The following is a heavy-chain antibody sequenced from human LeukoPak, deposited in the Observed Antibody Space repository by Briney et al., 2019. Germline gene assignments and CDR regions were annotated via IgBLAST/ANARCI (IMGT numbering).Heavy chain of an antibody. V-gene: IGHV4-39*07. CDR1: GVSISSSNSY. CDR2: MYYRGNT. J-gene: IGHJ4*02. Sequence: PSETLSLTCTVSGVSISSSNSYWGWIRQPPGKGLEWVGHMYYRGNTFYNPSLKSRVTISVDTSKNQFSLKLRSVTAADTAVYYCARLYGNYQNYFDYWGQGTLVTVSS. CDR3: ARLYGNYQNYFDY. D-gene: IGHD1-7*01.